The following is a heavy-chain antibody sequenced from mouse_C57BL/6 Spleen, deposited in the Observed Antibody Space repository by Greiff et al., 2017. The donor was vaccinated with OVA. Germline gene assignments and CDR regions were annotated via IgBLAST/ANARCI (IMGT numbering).Heavy chain of an antibody. Sequence: VKLQESGPELVKPGASVKISCKASGYAFSSSWMNWVTQRPGKGLEWIGRIYPGDGDTNYNGKFKGKATLTADKSSSTAYMQLSSLTSEDSAVYFCARGDGSSPYFDYWGQGTTLTVSS. CDR3: ARGDGSSPYFDY. CDR2: IYPGDGDT. D-gene: IGHD1-1*01. J-gene: IGHJ2*01. CDR1: GYAFSSSW. V-gene: IGHV1-82*01.